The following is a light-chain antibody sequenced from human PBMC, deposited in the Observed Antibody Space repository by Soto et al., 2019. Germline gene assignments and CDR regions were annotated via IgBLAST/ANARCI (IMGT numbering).Light chain of an antibody. J-gene: IGKJ4*01. CDR2: DVS. Sequence: EIVMTQSPATLSVSPGDRATLSCRASQSARSSLGWYQQKPGQPPRLLIHDVSIRATGIPDRFSGGGSGTDFTLTISRLEPEDFAVYYCQQFSSYPLTFGGGTKVDI. CDR3: QQFSSYPLT. V-gene: IGKV3-15*01. CDR1: QSARSS.